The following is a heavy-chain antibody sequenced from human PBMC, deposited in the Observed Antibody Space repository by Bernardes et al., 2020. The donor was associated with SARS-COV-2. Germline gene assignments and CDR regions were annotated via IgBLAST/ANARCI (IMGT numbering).Heavy chain of an antibody. J-gene: IGHJ5*02. CDR3: ARHFRWFDP. CDR2: IYYSGST. CDR1: GGSISSYY. Sequence: SETLSLTCTVSGGSISSYYWSWIRQPPGKGLEWIGYIYYSGSTNYNPSLKSRVTISVDTSKNRFSLKLSSVTAADTAVYYCARHFRWFDPWGQGTLVTVSS. V-gene: IGHV4-59*08.